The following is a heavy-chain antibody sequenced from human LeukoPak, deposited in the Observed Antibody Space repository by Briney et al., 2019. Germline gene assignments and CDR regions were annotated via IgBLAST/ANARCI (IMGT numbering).Heavy chain of an antibody. CDR1: GLTFSSQW. CDR3: ARAYS. J-gene: IGHJ5*02. Sequence: GGSLRLSCAASGLTFSSQWMSWVRQAPGKGLEWVANIKEDGSKENYEDSVKGRFTISRDNAKNSLYLQMSSLRAEETAIYYCARAYSWGQGTRVTVSS. CDR2: IKEDGSKE. D-gene: IGHD2-21*01. V-gene: IGHV3-7*04.